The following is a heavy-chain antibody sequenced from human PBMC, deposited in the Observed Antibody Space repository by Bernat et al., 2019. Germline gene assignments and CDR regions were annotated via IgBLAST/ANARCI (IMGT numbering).Heavy chain of an antibody. Sequence: QLQLQESGPGLVKPSETLSLTCTVSGGSISSSSYYWGWIRQPPGKGLEWIGSIYYSGSTYYNPSLKSRVTISVDTSKNQFSLKLSSVTAADTAVYYCAREEAGFTIFGVGWGQGTLVTVSS. CDR1: GGSISSSSYY. D-gene: IGHD3-3*01. CDR2: IYYSGST. V-gene: IGHV4-39*02. CDR3: AREEAGFTIFGVG. J-gene: IGHJ4*02.